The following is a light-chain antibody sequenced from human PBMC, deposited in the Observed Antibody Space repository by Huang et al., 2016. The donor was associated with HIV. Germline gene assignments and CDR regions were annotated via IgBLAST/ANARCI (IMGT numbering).Light chain of an antibody. J-gene: IGKJ4*01. V-gene: IGKV3-11*01. Sequence: EIVLTQSPATLSLSPGERATLSCRASQSVRSYLAWYQQKPGQAPRRLIYDASNRATGIPARFSGSGSGSGTDFTLTISSLEPEDFAVYYCQQRSNWLTFGGGTKVEIK. CDR3: QQRSNWLT. CDR1: QSVRSY. CDR2: DAS.